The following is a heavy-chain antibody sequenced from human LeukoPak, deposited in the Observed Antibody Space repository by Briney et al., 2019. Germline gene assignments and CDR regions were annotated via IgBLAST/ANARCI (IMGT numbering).Heavy chain of an antibody. V-gene: IGHV1-3*03. CDR1: GYTFTNYA. CDR3: ARGIWTSHSVGYYFDN. CDR2: INAANGHT. Sequence: ASVKVSCKASGYTFTNYAIHWVRQAPGQRFEWMGWINAANGHTKYSQEFQDRITITRDTSATTAYMELSSLRSEDMAVYYCARGIWTSHSVGYYFDNWGQGALVTVSS. D-gene: IGHD5/OR15-5a*01. J-gene: IGHJ4*02.